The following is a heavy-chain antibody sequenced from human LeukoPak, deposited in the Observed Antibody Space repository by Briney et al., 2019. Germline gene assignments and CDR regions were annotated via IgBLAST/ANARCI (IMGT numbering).Heavy chain of an antibody. CDR1: GFTFGDYA. Sequence: PAGGSLRLSCTASGFTFGDYAMSWVRQAPGKGLEWVGFIRSKAYGGTTEYAASVKGRFTISRDDSKSIAYLQMNSLKTEDTAVYYCTRDRVAPRRYFDWLSPYYFDYWGQGTLVTVSS. J-gene: IGHJ4*02. V-gene: IGHV3-49*04. CDR2: IRSKAYGGTT. CDR3: TRDRVAPRRYFDWLSPYYFDY. D-gene: IGHD3-9*01.